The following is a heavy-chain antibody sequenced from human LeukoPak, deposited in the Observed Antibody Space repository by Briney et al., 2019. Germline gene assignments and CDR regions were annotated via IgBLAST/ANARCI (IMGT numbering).Heavy chain of an antibody. J-gene: IGHJ4*02. Sequence: ASVKVSCKASGYTFTSYGISWVRQAPGQGLEWMGWISAYNGNTNYVQKVQGRVTMTTDTSTSTAYMELRSLRSDDTAVYYCARGQDDYYDSSGGIDYWGQGTLVTVSS. CDR3: ARGQDDYYDSSGGIDY. V-gene: IGHV1-18*01. CDR1: GYTFTSYG. D-gene: IGHD3-22*01. CDR2: ISAYNGNT.